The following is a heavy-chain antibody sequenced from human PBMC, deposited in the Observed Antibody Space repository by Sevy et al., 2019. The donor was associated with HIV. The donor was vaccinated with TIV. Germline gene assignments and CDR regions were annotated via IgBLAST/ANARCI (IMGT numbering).Heavy chain of an antibody. CDR3: ATGDTAMITDLDY. CDR1: GFIFSNNA. J-gene: IGHJ4*02. V-gene: IGHV3-23*01. Sequence: GGSLRLSCGASGFIFSNNAMNWVRQAPGKGPEWVSGVESGGRTYYADSVKGRFTISRDNSKNMLFLQMSSLRAENLAIYYCATGDTAMITDLDYWGLGTLVTVSS. CDR2: VESGGRT. D-gene: IGHD5-18*01.